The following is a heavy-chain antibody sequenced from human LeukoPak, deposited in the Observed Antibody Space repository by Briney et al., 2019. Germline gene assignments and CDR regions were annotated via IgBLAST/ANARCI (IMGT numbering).Heavy chain of an antibody. CDR2: IWYDGSNK. J-gene: IGHJ4*02. V-gene: IGHV3-33*06. D-gene: IGHD6-6*01. Sequence: GRSLRLSCAASGFTFKNHGMHWVRQAPGKGLEWVAIIWYDGSNKYYADSVKGRFTISRGNSKNTLYLQMNSLRAEDTAVYYCAKDIAARYLDYWGQGTLVTVSS. CDR3: AKDIAARYLDY. CDR1: GFTFKNHG.